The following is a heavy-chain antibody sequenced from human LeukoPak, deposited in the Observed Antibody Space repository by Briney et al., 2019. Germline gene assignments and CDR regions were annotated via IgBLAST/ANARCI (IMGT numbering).Heavy chain of an antibody. J-gene: IGHJ4*02. CDR2: INPNSGGT. D-gene: IGHD5-12*01. CDR3: SRGRADGYSGYDFGDY. Sequence: GASVKVSCKASGYXFTGYYMHWVRQAPGQGLEWMGWINPNSGGTDYAQKFQGRVTMARDTSISTAYMELSSLTSDDTAVYYCSRGRADGYSGYDFGDYWGQGTLVTVSS. CDR1: GYXFTGYY. V-gene: IGHV1-2*02.